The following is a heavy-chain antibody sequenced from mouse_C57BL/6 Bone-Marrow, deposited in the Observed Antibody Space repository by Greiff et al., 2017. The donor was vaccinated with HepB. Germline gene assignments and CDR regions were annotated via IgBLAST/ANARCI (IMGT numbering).Heavy chain of an antibody. V-gene: IGHV2-2*01. J-gene: IGHJ4*01. CDR1: GFSLTSYC. Sequence: VQLQQSGPGLVQPSQSLSITCTVSGFSLTSYCVHWVRQSPGKGLEWLGVIWSGGSTDYNAAFVSRLSISKDNSKSQVFFKMNSLQAADTAIYYCARKSTVVTTGGDYYAMDYWGQGTSVTVSS. CDR3: ARKSTVVTTGGDYYAMDY. CDR2: IWSGGST. D-gene: IGHD2-2*01.